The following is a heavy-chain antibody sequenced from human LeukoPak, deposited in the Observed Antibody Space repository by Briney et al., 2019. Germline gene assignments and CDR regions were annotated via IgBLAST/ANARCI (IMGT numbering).Heavy chain of an antibody. J-gene: IGHJ5*02. V-gene: IGHV3-21*01. CDR3: ARAVVAAHNWFDP. CDR2: ISSSSSYI. D-gene: IGHD2-15*01. CDR1: GFTFSNAW. Sequence: GGSLRLSCAASGFTFSNAWMNWVRQAPGKGLEWVSSISSSSSYIYYADSVKGRFTISRDNAKNSLYLQMNSLRAEDTAVYYCARAVVAAHNWFDPWGQGTLVTVSS.